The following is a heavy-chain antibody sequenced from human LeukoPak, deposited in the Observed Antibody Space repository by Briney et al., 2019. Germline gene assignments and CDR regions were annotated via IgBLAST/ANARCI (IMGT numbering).Heavy chain of an antibody. V-gene: IGHV3-23*01. Sequence: GGSLRLSCAASGFTFSTYDMSWVRQAPGKGLEWVSSISGGGGVAYYADSVKGRFSISRDNSKNTVSLQMYSLGGEDTAVYYCAKFHARGAFDIWGQGTMVTVSS. J-gene: IGHJ3*02. CDR3: AKFHARGAFDI. CDR1: GFTFSTYD. CDR2: ISGGGGVA.